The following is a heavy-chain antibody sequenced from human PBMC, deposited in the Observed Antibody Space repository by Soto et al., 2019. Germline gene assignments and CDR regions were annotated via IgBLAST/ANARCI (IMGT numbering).Heavy chain of an antibody. J-gene: IGHJ6*03. D-gene: IGHD2-2*01. CDR1: GGSISSSSYY. Sequence: SETLSLTCTVSGGSISSSSYYWGWIRQPPGKGLEWIGSIYYTGSTYYNPSLKSRVTMSVDTSKNQFSLKLSSVTAADTAVYYCARLGGSTSGFYYYYYYMDVWGKGTTVTVSS. CDR3: ARLGGSTSGFYYYYYYMDV. V-gene: IGHV4-39*01. CDR2: IYYTGST.